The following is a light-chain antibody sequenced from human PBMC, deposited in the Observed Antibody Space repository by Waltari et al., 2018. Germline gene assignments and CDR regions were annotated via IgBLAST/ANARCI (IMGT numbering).Light chain of an antibody. CDR3: ATWDDSLNGL. CDR2: STN. V-gene: IGLV1-44*01. Sequence: QSVLTQPPSVSGTPGQRVSTSCSGSSSNIGTRSGNWYQQVPGTAPKLLIYSTNQRPYGAPWRFSGSKSGTSASLAISGLQSEDEADYYCATWDDSLNGLFGGGTKLTVL. CDR1: SSNIGTRS. J-gene: IGLJ2*01.